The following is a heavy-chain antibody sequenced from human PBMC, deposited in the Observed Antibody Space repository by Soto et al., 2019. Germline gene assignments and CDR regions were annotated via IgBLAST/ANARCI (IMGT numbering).Heavy chain of an antibody. D-gene: IGHD2-2*01. V-gene: IGHV3-7*01. CDR2: IKQDGSEK. CDR3: ARALIDIVVVPAATNAFDI. CDR1: GFTFSSYW. Sequence: PGGSLRLSCAASGFTFSSYWMSWVRQAPGKGLEWVANIKQDGSEKYYVDSVKGRFTISRDNAKNSLYLQMNSLRAEDTAVYYCARALIDIVVVPAATNAFDISGQGTMVTVS. J-gene: IGHJ3*02.